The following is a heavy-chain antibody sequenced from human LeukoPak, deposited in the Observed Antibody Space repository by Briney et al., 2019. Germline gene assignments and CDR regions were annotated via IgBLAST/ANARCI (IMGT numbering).Heavy chain of an antibody. CDR3: ARVTSGYYTTDAFDI. D-gene: IGHD3-3*01. Sequence: SETLSLTCTVSGGSISSYYWSWVRQPPGKGLEWIGYIDYSGSTNYNPSLKSRVTISVDTSKNQFPLKLSSVTAADTAVYYCARVTSGYYTTDAFDIWGQGTMVTVSS. J-gene: IGHJ3*02. CDR2: IDYSGST. V-gene: IGHV4-59*08. CDR1: GGSISSYY.